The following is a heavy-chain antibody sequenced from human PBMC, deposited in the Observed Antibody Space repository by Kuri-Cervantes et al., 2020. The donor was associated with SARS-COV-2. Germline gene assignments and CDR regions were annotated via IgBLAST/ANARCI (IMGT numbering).Heavy chain of an antibody. J-gene: IGHJ4*02. CDR3: ARERQLGIDY. D-gene: IGHD6-13*01. CDR1: GGSISSGSYY. CDR2: IYTSGST. V-gene: IGHV4-61*02. Sequence: SETLSLTCTVSGGSISSGSYYWSWIRQPAGKGLEWIGRIYTSGSTNYNPSLKSRVTISVDTSKNQFSLKLSSVTAADTAVYYCARERQLGIDYWGQGTLVTVSS.